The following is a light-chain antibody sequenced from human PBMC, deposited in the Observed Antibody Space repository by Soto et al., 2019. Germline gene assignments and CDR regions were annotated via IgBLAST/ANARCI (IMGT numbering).Light chain of an antibody. Sequence: DIGITQSAAYLSASVGDRVTITCRASQTTNNYLNWYQLKPGKAPKLLIYAASTLQTGVPSRFSGSGSGTDFTFTISSLQPEDIATYYCQQYDNRPITFGQGTRLEIK. CDR1: QTTNNY. J-gene: IGKJ5*01. CDR2: AAS. CDR3: QQYDNRPIT. V-gene: IGKV1-33*01.